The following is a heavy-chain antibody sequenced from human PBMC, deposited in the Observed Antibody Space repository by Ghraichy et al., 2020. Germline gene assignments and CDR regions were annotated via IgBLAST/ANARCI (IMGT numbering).Heavy chain of an antibody. D-gene: IGHD3-10*01. Sequence: GGSLRLSCAASGFTFSGCGMHWVRQAPGKGLEWVAFIRYDGSSKFYGDSVRGRFTISRDNSKNTLSLQMNSLRPEDTAVYYCARDLRGDDDWGQGTLVTVSS. J-gene: IGHJ4*02. V-gene: IGHV3-30*02. CDR1: GFTFSGCG. CDR3: ARDLRGDDD. CDR2: IRYDGSSK.